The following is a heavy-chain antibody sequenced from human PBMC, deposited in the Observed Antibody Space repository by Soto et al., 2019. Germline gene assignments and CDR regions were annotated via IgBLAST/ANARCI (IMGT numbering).Heavy chain of an antibody. D-gene: IGHD6-13*01. CDR3: ASPSMYSSSWYYFAY. CDR2: ISSSSSYI. Sequence: GGSLRLSCAASGFTFSSYSMNWVRQAPGKGLEWVSSISSSSSYIYYADSVKGRFTISRDNAKNSLYLQMNSLRAEDTAVYYCASPSMYSSSWYYFAYWGQGSLVTVSS. V-gene: IGHV3-21*01. J-gene: IGHJ4*02. CDR1: GFTFSSYS.